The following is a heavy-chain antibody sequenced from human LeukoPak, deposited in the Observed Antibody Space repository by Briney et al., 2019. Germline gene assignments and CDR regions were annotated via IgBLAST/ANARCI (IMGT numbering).Heavy chain of an antibody. Sequence: PGRSLRLSCAASGFTFTSYGMHWVRQAPGKGLDWMALIWDDGNNKYYADSVKGRFTISRDNSKNTLYLQMNSLRAEDTAVYYCARDNGEWRLNWFDHWGQGTLVTVSS. CDR2: IWDDGNNK. D-gene: IGHD2-8*01. J-gene: IGHJ5*02. CDR3: ARDNGEWRLNWFDH. V-gene: IGHV3-33*01. CDR1: GFTFTSYG.